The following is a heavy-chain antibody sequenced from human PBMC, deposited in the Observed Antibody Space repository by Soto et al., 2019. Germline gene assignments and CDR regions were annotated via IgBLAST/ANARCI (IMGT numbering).Heavy chain of an antibody. V-gene: IGHV1-24*01. J-gene: IGHJ6*02. CDR3: ATASGTLQLEGGYYYGMDV. CDR1: GYTLTELS. Sequence: GASVKVSCKVSGYTLTELSMHWVRQAPGKGLEWMGGFDPEDGETIYAQKFQGRDTMTEDTSTDTAYMELSSLRSEDTAVYYCATASGTLQLEGGYYYGMDVWGQGTTVTVSS. CDR2: FDPEDGET. D-gene: IGHD1-1*01.